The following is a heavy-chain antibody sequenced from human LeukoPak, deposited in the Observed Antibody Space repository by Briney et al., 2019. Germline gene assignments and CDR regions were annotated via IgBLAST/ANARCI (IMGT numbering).Heavy chain of an antibody. CDR2: ISGSGGST. CDR3: ARSPTYSGSYWPLYYFDY. V-gene: IGHV3-23*01. CDR1: GFTFSSYA. J-gene: IGHJ4*02. Sequence: GGSLRLSCAASGFTFSSYAMSWVRQAPGKGLEWVSAISGSGGSTYYADSVKGRFTISRDNSKNTLYLQMNSLRAEDTAVYYCARSPTYSGSYWPLYYFDYWGQGTLVTVSS. D-gene: IGHD1-26*01.